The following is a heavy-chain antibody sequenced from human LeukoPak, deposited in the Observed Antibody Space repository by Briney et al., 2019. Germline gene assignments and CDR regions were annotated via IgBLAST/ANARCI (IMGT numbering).Heavy chain of an antibody. CDR2: IKPDGTDK. D-gene: IGHD2-15*01. J-gene: IGHJ3*02. CDR3: AREDMWAFDM. V-gene: IGHV3-7*01. Sequence: GGSLRLSCAASGFTSSHYWMSWVRQAPGKGLEWVANIKPDGTDKYYVDSVKGRFTISKGNAKNTLYLQMDSLRAEDTAVYYCAREDMWAFDMWGQGTMVTVSS. CDR1: GFTSSHYW.